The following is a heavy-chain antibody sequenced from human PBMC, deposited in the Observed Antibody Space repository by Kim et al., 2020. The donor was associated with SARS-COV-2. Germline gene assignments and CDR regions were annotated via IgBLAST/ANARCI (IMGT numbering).Heavy chain of an antibody. J-gene: IGHJ6*02. V-gene: IGHV3-73*01. CDR2: IRRRGNSYAT. CDR1: GFSLSGST. Sequence: GGSLRLSCAASGFSLSGSTIHWVRQASGKGLEWVGRIRRRGNSYATTYGAPVKGRFTISRDGSKNTAYLQMNSLKTEDTAVYYCTRGGDYDMDGWGQGTTVTVSS. CDR3: TRGGDYDMDG.